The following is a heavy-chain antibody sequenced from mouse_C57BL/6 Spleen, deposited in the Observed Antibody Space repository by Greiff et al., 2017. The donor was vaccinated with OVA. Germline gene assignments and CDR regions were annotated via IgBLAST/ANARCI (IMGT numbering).Heavy chain of an antibody. J-gene: IGHJ2*01. Sequence: EVQGVESGGGLVQPKGSLKLSCAASGYSFTTYAMNWVSQAPGKGLEWVGRISSKSNNYTTNYADSVKDRFTISSDDSESMLYLLMSNLKTEDAAMYYCVRDDYGSLFDYWGQGTTLTVSS. D-gene: IGHD1-1*01. V-gene: IGHV10-1*01. CDR1: GYSFTTYA. CDR2: ISSKSNNYTT. CDR3: VRDDYGSLFDY.